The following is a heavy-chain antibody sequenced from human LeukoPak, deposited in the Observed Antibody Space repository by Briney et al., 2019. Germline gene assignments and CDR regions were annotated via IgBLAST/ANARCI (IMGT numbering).Heavy chain of an antibody. CDR1: GGSISSSSYY. CDR2: IYYSGST. D-gene: IGHD6-19*01. CDR3: ARGRVAVAHNWFDP. Sequence: PSETLSLTCTVSGGSISSSSYYWGWIRQPPGKGLEWIGSIYYSGSTYYNPSLKSRVTISVDTSKNQFSLKLSSVTAADTAVYYCARGRVAVAHNWFDPWGQGTLVTVSS. V-gene: IGHV4-39*01. J-gene: IGHJ5*02.